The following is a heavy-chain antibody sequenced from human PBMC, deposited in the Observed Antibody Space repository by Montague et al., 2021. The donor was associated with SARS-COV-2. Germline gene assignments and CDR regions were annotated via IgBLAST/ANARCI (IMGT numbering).Heavy chain of an antibody. J-gene: IGHJ4*02. D-gene: IGHD1-26*01. CDR3: TRGGWELPGFDY. CDR1: GGSISSYY. V-gene: IGHV4-59*01. Sequence: SETLSLTCTVSGGSISSYYWSWIRQPPGKGLEWIGCICYSGSTYXSPSLKSRVSISVDTSKNQFSLKLTSVTAADAAVYYCTRGGWELPGFDYWGQGTLVTVSS. CDR2: ICYSGST.